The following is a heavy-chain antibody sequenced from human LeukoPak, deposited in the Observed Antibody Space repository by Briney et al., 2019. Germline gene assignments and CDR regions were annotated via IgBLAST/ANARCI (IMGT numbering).Heavy chain of an antibody. CDR3: ARHSNKYDYDSSGHYRGFDY. Sequence: GGSVRLSCAASGFTFSFHWMSWVRQAPGKGLEWVADIKQDGRDKYYVDSVKGRFTISRDNSKNSLYLQMNSLRAEDTAVYFCARHSNKYDYDSSGHYRGFDYWGQGTLVSVSS. J-gene: IGHJ4*02. CDR2: IKQDGRDK. V-gene: IGHV3-7*01. CDR1: GFTFSFHW. D-gene: IGHD3-22*01.